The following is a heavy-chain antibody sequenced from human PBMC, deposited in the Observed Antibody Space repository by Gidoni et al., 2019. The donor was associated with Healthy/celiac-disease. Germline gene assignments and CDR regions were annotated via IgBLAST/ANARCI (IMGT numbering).Heavy chain of an antibody. J-gene: IGHJ4*02. CDR2: IYTSGST. Sequence: QVQLQESGPGLVKPSPTLPLPCTVPGGSISSGSYYWRWIRQPAGKGLEWIGRIYTSGSTNYNPSLKSRVTISVDTSKNQFSLKLSSVTAADTAVYYCARCSSTSCYQDYWGQGTLVTVSS. V-gene: IGHV4-61*02. CDR3: ARCSSTSCYQDY. D-gene: IGHD2-2*01. CDR1: GGSISSGSYY.